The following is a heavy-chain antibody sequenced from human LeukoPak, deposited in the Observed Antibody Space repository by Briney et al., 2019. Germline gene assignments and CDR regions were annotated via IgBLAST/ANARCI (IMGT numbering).Heavy chain of an antibody. J-gene: IGHJ4*02. Sequence: GGSLRLSCAASGFTFTTYAMSWVRQAPGKGLEWVSGIVGSGYSTYYADSVKGRFTISRDNAKNSLFLQMNSLRAEDTALYYCARFGYGGKVDYWGQGTLVTVSS. D-gene: IGHD4-23*01. CDR2: IVGSGYST. CDR3: ARFGYGGKVDY. V-gene: IGHV3-23*01. CDR1: GFTFTTYA.